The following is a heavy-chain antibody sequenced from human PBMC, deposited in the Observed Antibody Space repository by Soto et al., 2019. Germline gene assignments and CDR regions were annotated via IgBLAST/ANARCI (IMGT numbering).Heavy chain of an antibody. Sequence: ASVKVSCKVSGYTLTELSMHWVRRAPGKGLEWMGGFDPEDGETIYAQKFQGRVTMTEDTSTDTAYMELSSLRSEDTAVYYCATGLNTYYDILSHAFDIWGQGTMVTVSS. CDR1: GYTLTELS. D-gene: IGHD3-9*01. CDR3: ATGLNTYYDILSHAFDI. V-gene: IGHV1-24*01. CDR2: FDPEDGET. J-gene: IGHJ3*02.